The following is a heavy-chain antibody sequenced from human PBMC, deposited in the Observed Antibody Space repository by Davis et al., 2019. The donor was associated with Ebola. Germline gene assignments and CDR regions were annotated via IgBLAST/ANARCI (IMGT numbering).Heavy chain of an antibody. CDR1: GFSLSNGRMG. CDR3: AHRGKYCTGGSCYPFDA. J-gene: IGHJ5*02. V-gene: IGHV2-26*01. CDR2: IFSSDRK. Sequence: SGPTLVKPTETLTLTCTVSGFSLSNGRMGVSWIRQPPGKALEWLAHIFSSDRKSYITSLKSRLTISKDTSKNQVVLTMTNMDPVDTGTYYCAHRGKYCTGGSCYPFDAWGQGTLVTVSS. D-gene: IGHD2-15*01.